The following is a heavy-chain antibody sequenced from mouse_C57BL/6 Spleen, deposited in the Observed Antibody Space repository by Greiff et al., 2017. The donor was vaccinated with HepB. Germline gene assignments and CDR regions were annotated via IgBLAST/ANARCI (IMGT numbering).Heavy chain of an antibody. CDR1: GFNIKDYY. CDR2: IDPEDGDT. Sequence: EVQLQQSGAELVRPGASVKLSCTASGFNIKDYYMHWVKPRPEQGLEWIGRIDPEDGDTEYAPKFQGKATLTADTSSNTAYLQLSSLTSEDTAVYYCTSNGALFDYWGQGTTLTVSS. D-gene: IGHD4-1*01. J-gene: IGHJ2*01. CDR3: TSNGALFDY. V-gene: IGHV14-1*01.